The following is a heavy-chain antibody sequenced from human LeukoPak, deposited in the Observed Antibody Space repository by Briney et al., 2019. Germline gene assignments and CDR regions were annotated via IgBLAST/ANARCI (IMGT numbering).Heavy chain of an antibody. Sequence: GSSVNVSCKASGGTFNSYTINWVRQAPGQGLEWMGGIIPIFATTNYAQKFQGRVTVTADESTSTAYMELSSLSSEDTAVYYCASGTVASMDIWGQGTMVTVSS. J-gene: IGHJ3*02. V-gene: IGHV1-69*01. D-gene: IGHD5-12*01. CDR1: GGTFNSYT. CDR2: IIPIFATT. CDR3: ASGTVASMDI.